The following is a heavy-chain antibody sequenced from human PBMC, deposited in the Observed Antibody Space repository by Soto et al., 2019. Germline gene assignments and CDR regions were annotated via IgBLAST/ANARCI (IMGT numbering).Heavy chain of an antibody. CDR3: ARRNGYTNRDYNFDY. V-gene: IGHV1-18*01. D-gene: IGHD4-4*01. Sequence: GASVKVSCKASGYTFTSYGISWVRQAPGQGLEWMGWISAYNGNTNYAQKLQGRVTMTTDTSTSTAYMELRSLRSDDTAVYYCARRNGYTNRDYNFDYWGQGTLVTVSS. CDR2: ISAYNGNT. CDR1: GYTFTSYG. J-gene: IGHJ4*02.